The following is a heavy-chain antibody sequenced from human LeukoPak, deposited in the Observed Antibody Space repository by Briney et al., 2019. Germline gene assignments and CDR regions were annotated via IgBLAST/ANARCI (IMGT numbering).Heavy chain of an antibody. CDR1: GFTFSSYS. V-gene: IGHV3-48*01. CDR2: ISSSTGSI. Sequence: GGSLRLSCAASGFTFSSYSMNWVRQAPGKGLEWVSYISSSTGSIYYADSVKGRFTISRDNAKNSLYLQMNSLRAEDTAVYYCASIDTFDIWGQGTMVTVSS. CDR3: ASIDTFDI. J-gene: IGHJ3*02.